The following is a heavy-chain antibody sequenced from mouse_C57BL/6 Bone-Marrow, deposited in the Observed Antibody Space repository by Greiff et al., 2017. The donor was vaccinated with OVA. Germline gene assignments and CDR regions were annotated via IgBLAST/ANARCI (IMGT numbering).Heavy chain of an antibody. D-gene: IGHD2-1*01. CDR1: EYEFPSHD. CDR3: ARQGGNYPFGYWYFDV. Sequence: EVKLVESGGGLVQPGESLKLSCESNEYEFPSHDMSWVRKTPEKRLELVAAINSDGGSTYYPDTMERRFIISRDNTQKTLYLQMSSLRSEDTALYYCARQGGNYPFGYWYFDVWGTGTTVTVSS. V-gene: IGHV5-2*03. J-gene: IGHJ1*03. CDR2: INSDGGST.